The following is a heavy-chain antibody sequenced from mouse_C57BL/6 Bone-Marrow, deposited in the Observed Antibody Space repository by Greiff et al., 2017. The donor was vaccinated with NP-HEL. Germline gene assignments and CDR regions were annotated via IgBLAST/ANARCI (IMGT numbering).Heavy chain of an antibody. CDR2: IYPRSGNT. CDR1: GYTFTSYG. D-gene: IGHD1-1*01. J-gene: IGHJ2*01. Sequence: VQLQQSGAELARPGASVKLSCKASGYTFTSYGISWVKQRTGQGLEWIGEIYPRSGNTYYNEKFKGKATLTADKSSSTAYMELRSLTSEDAAVYFCARPYYGSLFDYWGQGTTLTVSS. V-gene: IGHV1-81*01. CDR3: ARPYYGSLFDY.